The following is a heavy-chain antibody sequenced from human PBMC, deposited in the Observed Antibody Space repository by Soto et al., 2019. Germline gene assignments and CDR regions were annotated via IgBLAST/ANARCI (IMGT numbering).Heavy chain of an antibody. J-gene: IGHJ4*02. V-gene: IGHV1-3*01. Sequence: QVQLVQSGAEVKTPGASVRVSCKASGYTFTSYAMHWVRQAPGQRLEWMGWINAGNGNTKYSQKFQGRVTITRDTAASTANMELSSLRSEDTAVYYCARGPGGPDGPGDYWGQGTLVTVSS. CDR1: GYTFTSYA. CDR2: INAGNGNT. CDR3: ARGPGGPDGPGDY. D-gene: IGHD2-15*01.